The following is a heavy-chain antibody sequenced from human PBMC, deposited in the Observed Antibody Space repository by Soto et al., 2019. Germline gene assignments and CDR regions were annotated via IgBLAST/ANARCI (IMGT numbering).Heavy chain of an antibody. CDR1: GFPFSSYA. V-gene: IGHV3-23*01. CDR3: AKGPGDYLWGSYPFSDYFDY. Sequence: EVQLLDSGGGLVQPGGSLRLSCAASGFPFSSYAMSWVRQAPGKGLEWVSGISGAGSSTYYADSVKGRFTISRDNSKNTLSLQMNSLRAEDTAVYYCAKGPGDYLWGSYPFSDYFDYWGQGTLVTVSP. CDR2: ISGAGSST. D-gene: IGHD3-16*01. J-gene: IGHJ4*02.